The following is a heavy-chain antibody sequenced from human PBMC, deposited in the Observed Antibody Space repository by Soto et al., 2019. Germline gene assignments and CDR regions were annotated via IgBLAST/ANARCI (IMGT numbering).Heavy chain of an antibody. D-gene: IGHD3-10*01. CDR3: ATLWGQD. Sequence: QLQLQESGPGLVKPSETLSLTCTVSGGSISSSSYYWGWIRQPPGKGLEWIGRIYYSGRTYYNPSLKSRVPISVDTAKNQFSLKLSSVTAADTAVYYCATLWGQDWGQGTLVTVSS. V-gene: IGHV4-39*01. CDR1: GGSISSSSYY. J-gene: IGHJ4*02. CDR2: IYYSGRT.